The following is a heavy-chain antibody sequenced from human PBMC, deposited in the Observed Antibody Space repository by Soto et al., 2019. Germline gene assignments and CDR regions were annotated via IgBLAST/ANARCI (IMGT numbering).Heavy chain of an antibody. D-gene: IGHD5-18*01. V-gene: IGHV3-23*01. CDR3: AKASVDTARGENWFDP. CDR1: GFTFSSYA. J-gene: IGHJ5*02. CDR2: ISGSGGST. Sequence: HPGGSLRLSCAASGFTFSSYAMCWVRQAPGKGLEWVSAISGSGGSTYYADSVKGRFTISRDNSKNTLYLQMNSLRAEDTAVYYCAKASVDTARGENWFDPWGQGTLVTVSS.